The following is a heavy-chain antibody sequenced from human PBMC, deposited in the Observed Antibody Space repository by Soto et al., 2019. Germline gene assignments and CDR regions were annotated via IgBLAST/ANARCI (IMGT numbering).Heavy chain of an antibody. Sequence: GGSLRLSCAASGFTFNNYAMSWVRQVPGKGLEWISAISGTGGSTYYADSVKGRFTISRVYSNNTLYLQMNSLRAADTAIYFCAKDYRYFDSSGFGTLDHWGQGTPVTVSS. CDR1: GFTFNNYA. V-gene: IGHV3-23*01. D-gene: IGHD3-22*01. CDR3: AKDYRYFDSSGFGTLDH. J-gene: IGHJ4*02. CDR2: ISGTGGST.